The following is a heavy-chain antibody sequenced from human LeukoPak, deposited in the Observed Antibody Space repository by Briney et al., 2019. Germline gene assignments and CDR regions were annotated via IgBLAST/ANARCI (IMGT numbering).Heavy chain of an antibody. CDR1: GYTFTSYY. V-gene: IGHV1-46*01. D-gene: IGHD3-22*01. CDR2: INPSGGST. CDR3: ARVGYYYDSSGYSFDY. J-gene: IGHJ4*02. Sequence: GASVKVSCKASGYTFTSYYMHWVRQAPGQGLEWMGIINPSGGSTSYAQKFQGRVTMTRDTSTSTVYMELSSLRSEDTAVYYCARVGYYYDSSGYSFDYWGQGTLVTVSS.